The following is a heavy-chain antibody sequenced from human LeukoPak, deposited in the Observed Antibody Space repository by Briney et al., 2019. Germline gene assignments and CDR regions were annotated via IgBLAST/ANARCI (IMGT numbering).Heavy chain of an antibody. V-gene: IGHV4-31*03. CDR1: GGSISSGGYY. CDR2: IYYSGST. D-gene: IGHD1-1*01. J-gene: IGHJ4*02. Sequence: SETLSLTCTVSGGSISSGGYYWSWIRQHPGKGLEWIGYIYYSGSTYYNPSLKSRVTISVDTSKNQFSLKLSSVTAADTAVYYCARKGTAGSYPDWGQGTLVTVSS. CDR3: ARKGTAGSYPD.